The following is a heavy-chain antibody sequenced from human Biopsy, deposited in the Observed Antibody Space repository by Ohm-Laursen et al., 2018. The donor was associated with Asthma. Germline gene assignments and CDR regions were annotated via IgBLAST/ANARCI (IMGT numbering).Heavy chain of an antibody. J-gene: IGHJ4*02. Sequence: SVKVSCKASGDSFSNYAISWVRQAPGQGLEWMGGLIPVLGTPDHAQMLEGRVTITADESTSTAYMELSSLSSEDTALYYCARGPEYVRSSGALDYWGQGTLVTVSS. D-gene: IGHD2-2*01. V-gene: IGHV1-69*13. CDR2: LIPVLGTP. CDR3: ARGPEYVRSSGALDY. CDR1: GDSFSNYA.